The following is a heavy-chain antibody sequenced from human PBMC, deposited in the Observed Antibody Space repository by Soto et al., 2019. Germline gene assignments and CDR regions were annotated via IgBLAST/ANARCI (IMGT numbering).Heavy chain of an antibody. D-gene: IGHD6-6*01. V-gene: IGHV3-7*01. CDR2: IKQDGSEK. J-gene: IGHJ4*02. CDR1: GFTFSSYW. Sequence: GGSLRLSWAASGFTFSSYWMSWIRQAPGKGLEWVANIKQDGSEKYYVDSVKGRFTISRDNAKNSLYLQMNGLRAEDTAVYYCARDTSARYDYWGQGTLVTVSS. CDR3: ARDTSARYDY.